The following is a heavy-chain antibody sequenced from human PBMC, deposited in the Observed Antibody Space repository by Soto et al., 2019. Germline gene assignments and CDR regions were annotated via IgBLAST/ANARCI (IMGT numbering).Heavy chain of an antibody. CDR3: AKDKVCSGGSCYYDY. D-gene: IGHD2-15*01. Sequence: PGGSLRLSCAASGFTFSSYTRTWVRQAPGKGLEWVSAINGGGGSTYYADSVKGRFTISRDNSKDTLYLQMNSLRAEDTAVYYCAKDKVCSGGSCYYDYWGQGTLVTVSS. CDR1: GFTFSSYT. J-gene: IGHJ4*02. CDR2: INGGGGST. V-gene: IGHV3-23*01.